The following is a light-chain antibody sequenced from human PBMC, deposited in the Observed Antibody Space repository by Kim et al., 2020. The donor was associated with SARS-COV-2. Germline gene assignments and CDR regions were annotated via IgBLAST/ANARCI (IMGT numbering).Light chain of an antibody. V-gene: IGLV1-47*02. CDR2: ANT. CDR1: NSNIGKTF. CDR3: AAWDDSLSGRL. J-gene: IGLJ3*02. Sequence: GQSVNISCSGGNSNIGKTFVYWYQQLPGTAPKVLIYANTQRPSGVPDRFSGSKSGTSASLTISGLRSEDEADYYCAAWDDSLSGRLFGGGTQLTVL.